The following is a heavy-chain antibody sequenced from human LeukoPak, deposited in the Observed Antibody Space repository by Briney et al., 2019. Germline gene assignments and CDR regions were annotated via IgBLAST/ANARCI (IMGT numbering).Heavy chain of an antibody. CDR3: ARDLGNYGDYGDYYGMDV. Sequence: SVKVSCKASGGTFSSYAISWVRQAPGQGLEWMGGIIPIFGTANYAQKFQGRVTITADESTSTAYMELSSLRSEDTAVYYCARDLGNYGDYGDYYGMDVWGQGTTVTVSS. V-gene: IGHV1-69*13. CDR1: GGTFSSYA. D-gene: IGHD4-17*01. J-gene: IGHJ6*02. CDR2: IIPIFGTA.